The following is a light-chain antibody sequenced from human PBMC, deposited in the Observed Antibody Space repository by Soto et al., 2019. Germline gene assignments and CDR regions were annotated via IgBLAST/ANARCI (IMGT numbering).Light chain of an antibody. CDR2: EVN. J-gene: IGLJ1*01. Sequence: QSVLTQPPSAPGSPGQSVAISCTGTSIDVGGYNYVSWYQQHPGKAPKLMIYEVNKRPSGVPDRFSGSKSGNTASLTVSGLQAEDGADYYCSSYAGSSNVFGTGTKGTVL. V-gene: IGLV2-8*01. CDR3: SSYAGSSNV. CDR1: SIDVGGYNY.